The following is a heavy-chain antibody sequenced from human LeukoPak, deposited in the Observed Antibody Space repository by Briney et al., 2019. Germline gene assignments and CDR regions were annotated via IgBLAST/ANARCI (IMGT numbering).Heavy chain of an antibody. CDR1: GYTFTGYY. J-gene: IGHJ5*02. Sequence: ASVKVSCKASGYTFTGYYMHWVRQAPGQGLEWLGRINPNSGVPNYAQKFQGRVTMTRDTAISTAYMQLSSLRSGDTAVYYCDNEVGYSRRYYGRFEPRGQGTLVTVSS. D-gene: IGHD1-26*01. V-gene: IGHV1-2*06. CDR3: DNEVGYSRRYYGRFEP. CDR2: INPNSGVP.